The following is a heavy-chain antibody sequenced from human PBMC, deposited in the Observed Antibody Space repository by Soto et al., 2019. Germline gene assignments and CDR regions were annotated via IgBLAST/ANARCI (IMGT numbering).Heavy chain of an antibody. V-gene: IGHV3-23*01. Sequence: EVQLLESGGGLVQTGGSLRLSCSASGFTFRNYAMSWIRQAPGKGLQWISTLGGSGSVTHYADSVKGRFTISRDNAKNTLLLQMRSLRVEDTGTCFCAKDWDGDYFDAGEMWGQGTVVTGSS. CDR1: GFTFRNYA. J-gene: IGHJ3*02. CDR2: LGGSGSVT. D-gene: IGHD4-17*01. CDR3: AKDWDGDYFDAGEM.